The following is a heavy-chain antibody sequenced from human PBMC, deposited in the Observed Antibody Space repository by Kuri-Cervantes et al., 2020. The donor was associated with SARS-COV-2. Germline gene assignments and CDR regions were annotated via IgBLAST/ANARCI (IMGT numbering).Heavy chain of an antibody. J-gene: IGHJ4*02. CDR1: GGSTSSYY. CDR3: ARGRRATYYYGSGSFGGGAFDY. Sequence: GSLRLSCTVSGGSTSSYYWSWIRQPPGKGLEWIGYIYYSGSTNYNPSLKSRVTISVDTSKNQFSLKLSSVTAADTAVYYCARGRRATYYYGSGSFGGGAFDYWGQGTLVTVSS. D-gene: IGHD3-10*01. V-gene: IGHV4-59*12. CDR2: IYYSGST.